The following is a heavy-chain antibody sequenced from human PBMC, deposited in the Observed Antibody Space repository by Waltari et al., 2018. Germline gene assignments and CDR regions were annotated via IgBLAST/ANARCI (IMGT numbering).Heavy chain of an antibody. CDR3: ARGGATRGRRYWFDP. Sequence: QVQLQESGPGLVKPSETLSLTCTVSGGSISSYYWSWIRQPPGKGLAWIGYIYYRGSNNDNTSLKSRVTISVDTYKNQFSRKLSCVTAADTAVYYCARGGATRGRRYWFDPWGQGTLVTVSS. D-gene: IGHD1-26*01. V-gene: IGHV4-59*01. CDR1: GGSISSYY. CDR2: IYYRGSN. J-gene: IGHJ5*02.